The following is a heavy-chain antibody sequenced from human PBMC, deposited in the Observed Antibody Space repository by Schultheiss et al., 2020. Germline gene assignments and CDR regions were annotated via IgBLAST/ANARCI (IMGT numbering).Heavy chain of an antibody. CDR2: IYWNDDK. Sequence: SGPTLVKPTQTLTLTCTFSGFSLSTSGVGVGWIRQPPGKALEWLALIYWNDDKRYSPSLKSRLTITKDTSKSQVVLTMTNMDPVDTATYYCARIAINMRAIDPWAQGTLVTVSS. D-gene: IGHD2-15*01. V-gene: IGHV2-5*01. CDR1: GFSLSTSGVG. J-gene: IGHJ5*02. CDR3: ARIAINMRAIDP.